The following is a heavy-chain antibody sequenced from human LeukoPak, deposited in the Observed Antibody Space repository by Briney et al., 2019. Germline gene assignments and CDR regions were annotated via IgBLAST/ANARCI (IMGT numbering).Heavy chain of an antibody. V-gene: IGHV3-20*04. D-gene: IGHD1-26*01. J-gene: IGHJ3*02. CDR1: EFSVGSNY. Sequence: PGGSLRLSCAASEFSVGSNYMTWVRQAPGKGLEWVSGINWTGGSTAYADSVKGRFTISRDNAKNSLYLQMNSLRAEDTALYYCARLRVVWDLDDAFDIWGQGTMVIVSS. CDR2: INWTGGST. CDR3: ARLRVVWDLDDAFDI.